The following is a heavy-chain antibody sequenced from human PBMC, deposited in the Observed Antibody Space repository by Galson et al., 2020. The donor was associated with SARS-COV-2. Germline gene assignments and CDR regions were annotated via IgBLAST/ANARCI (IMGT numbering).Heavy chain of an antibody. CDR3: ARYLQQQLATEVAFVI. CDR1: GGSISTYY. D-gene: IGHD6-13*01. Sequence: ETSETLSLTCTVSGGSISTYYWNWIRQSPGKGLEWIAYIHYSGTTHYNPSLKSRVSISVDTSENQFSLRMSSVTAADTAVYYCARYLQQQLATEVAFVIWGQGTMVTVSS. CDR2: IHYSGTT. V-gene: IGHV4-59*01. J-gene: IGHJ3*02.